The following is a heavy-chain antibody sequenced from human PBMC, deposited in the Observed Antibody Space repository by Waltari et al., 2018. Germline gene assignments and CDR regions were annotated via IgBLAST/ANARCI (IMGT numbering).Heavy chain of an antibody. Sequence: QLQLQESGPGLVKPSETLSLTCTVSGGSISSYNYFWGWIRQPPGKGLEWIGNIFHSGSTYYNPSLKSRVTISVDTSKNQFSLKLSSVTAADTAVYYCATGGRPDYWCQGTLVTVSS. CDR1: GGSISSYNYF. CDR3: ATGGRPDY. J-gene: IGHJ4*02. D-gene: IGHD2-8*02. CDR2: IFHSGST. V-gene: IGHV4-39*01.